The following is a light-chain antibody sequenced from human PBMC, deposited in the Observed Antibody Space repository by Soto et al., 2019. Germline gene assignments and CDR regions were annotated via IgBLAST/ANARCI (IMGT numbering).Light chain of an antibody. V-gene: IGLV2-8*01. J-gene: IGLJ1*01. CDR1: NSDVGRYNY. CDR3: SSYAGSNIYV. CDR2: EVA. Sequence: QSVLTQPPSASGPPGQSVTIFCTGTNSDVGRYNYVSWYQQHPGKAPKLMISEVAKRPSGVPDRFSGSKSGNTASLTVSGLQAEDEADYYCSSYAGSNIYVFGTGTKVTVL.